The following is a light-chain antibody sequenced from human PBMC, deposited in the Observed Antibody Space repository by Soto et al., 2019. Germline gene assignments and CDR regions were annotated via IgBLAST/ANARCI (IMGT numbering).Light chain of an antibody. V-gene: IGKV3-20*01. CDR3: QQYGSFPT. J-gene: IGKJ1*01. Sequence: EIVLRQSPGTLSLSPGERATLSCRASQSVSNNYLAWYQQKPGQASRLLIFDASSRATGIPDRFSGSGSGTDFTLTISRLQPEDFAVYYCQQYGSFPTFGLGTKVDIK. CDR1: QSVSNNY. CDR2: DAS.